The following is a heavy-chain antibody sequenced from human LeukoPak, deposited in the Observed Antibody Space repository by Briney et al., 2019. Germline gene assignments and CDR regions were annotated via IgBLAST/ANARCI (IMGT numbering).Heavy chain of an antibody. V-gene: IGHV3-74*01. Sequence: GSLRLSCAASGFTFSSYWMHWVRQAPGKGLVWVSRINSDGSSTSYADSVKGRFTISRDNAKNTLYLQMNSLRAEDTAVYYCARDHRQAGYYYGMDVWGQGTTVTVSS. J-gene: IGHJ6*02. CDR1: GFTFSSYW. CDR3: ARDHRQAGYYYGMDV. CDR2: INSDGSST.